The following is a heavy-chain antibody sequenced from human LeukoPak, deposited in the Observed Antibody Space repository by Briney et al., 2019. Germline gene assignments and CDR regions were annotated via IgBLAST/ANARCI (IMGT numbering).Heavy chain of an antibody. V-gene: IGHV4-59*01. CDR2: IFSSGST. CDR3: ARVWWYGGNSGGATGAFDI. D-gene: IGHD4-23*01. CDR1: GGSISSYY. Sequence: SETLSLTCTVSGGSISSYYWSWIRQPPGKGLEWIGYIFSSGSTNYNPSLKSRVTISVDTSKNQFSLKLSSVTAADTAVYYCARVWWYGGNSGGATGAFDIWGRGTMVTVSS. J-gene: IGHJ3*02.